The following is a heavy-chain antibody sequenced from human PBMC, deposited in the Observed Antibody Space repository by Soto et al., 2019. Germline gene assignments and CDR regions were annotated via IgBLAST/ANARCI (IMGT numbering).Heavy chain of an antibody. CDR3: SRVPYCSGGSCYSGLWFDP. J-gene: IGHJ5*02. D-gene: IGHD2-15*01. V-gene: IGHV1-69*02. CDR2: IIPILGIA. Sequence: GASVQVSCKASGGTFSSYTISWVRQAPGQRHEWMGRIIPILGIANYAQKFQGRVTITADKSTSTAYMELSSLRSDDTAVYYCSRVPYCSGGSCYSGLWFDPWGQGTLVTVSS. CDR1: GGTFSSYT.